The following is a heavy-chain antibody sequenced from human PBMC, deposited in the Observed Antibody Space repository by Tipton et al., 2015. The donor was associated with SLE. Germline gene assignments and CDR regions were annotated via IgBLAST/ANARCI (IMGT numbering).Heavy chain of an antibody. CDR2: VSASGSPI. CDR1: GFTFSNYE. CDR3: ARGYCPGGVCYTDYFDY. Sequence: SLRLSCVASGFTFSNYEMTWVRQAPGKGLEWVAYVSASGSPINYADSVKGRFTVSRDNAKRSLYLQMSNLRAEDTALYYCARGYCPGGVCYTDYFDYWGQGTLVTVAS. V-gene: IGHV3-48*03. D-gene: IGHD2-8*02. J-gene: IGHJ4*02.